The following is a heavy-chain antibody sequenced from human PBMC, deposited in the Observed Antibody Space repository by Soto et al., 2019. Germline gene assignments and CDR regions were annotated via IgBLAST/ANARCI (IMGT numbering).Heavy chain of an antibody. Sequence: QVQLVESGGGVVQPGRSLRLSCAASGFTFSSYGMHWVRQAPGKGLEWVAVIWYDGSNKYYADSVKGRFTISRDKSKNTLYLQMNSLRAEDTDVYYCARADWGHGADDWGQGTLVTVSS. V-gene: IGHV3-33*01. D-gene: IGHD7-27*01. CDR2: IWYDGSNK. CDR3: ARADWGHGADD. J-gene: IGHJ4*02. CDR1: GFTFSSYG.